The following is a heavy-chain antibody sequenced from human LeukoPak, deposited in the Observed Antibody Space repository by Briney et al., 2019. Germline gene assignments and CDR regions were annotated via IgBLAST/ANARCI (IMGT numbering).Heavy chain of an antibody. D-gene: IGHD5-18*01. Sequence: PGGSLRLSCAASGFTFSSYSMNWVRQAPGKGLEWDSSISSSSSYIYYADSVKGRFTISRDNAKNSLYLQMNSLRAEDTAVYYCARDRNTAMGNFDYWGQGTLVTVSS. CDR2: ISSSSSYI. CDR3: ARDRNTAMGNFDY. V-gene: IGHV3-21*01. CDR1: GFTFSSYS. J-gene: IGHJ4*02.